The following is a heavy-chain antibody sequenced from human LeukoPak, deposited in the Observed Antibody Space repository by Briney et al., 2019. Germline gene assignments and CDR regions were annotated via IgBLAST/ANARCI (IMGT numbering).Heavy chain of an antibody. CDR2: IIPILGIA. CDR3: AIKYDSSGYY. D-gene: IGHD3-22*01. Sequence: GASVKVSCKASGYTFTSYGISWVRQAPGQGLEWMGRIIPILGIANYAQKFQGRVTITADKSTSTAYMELSSLRSEDTAVYYCAIKYDSSGYYSGQGTLVTVSS. J-gene: IGHJ4*02. CDR1: GYTFTSYG. V-gene: IGHV1-69*04.